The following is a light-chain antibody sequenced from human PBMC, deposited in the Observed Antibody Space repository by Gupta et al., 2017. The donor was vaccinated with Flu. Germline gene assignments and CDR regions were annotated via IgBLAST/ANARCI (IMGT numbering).Light chain of an antibody. CDR2: GAS. Sequence: SAATVALSPGERATLSCRASQTVRSNYLAWYQQKPGQAPRLLIYGASSRTTGIPDRFSGSGSGTDFTLTISRLEPEDFAVYYCQQDGSSTETFGQGTKVEIK. CDR3: QQDGSSTET. CDR1: QTVRSNY. J-gene: IGKJ1*01. V-gene: IGKV3-20*01.